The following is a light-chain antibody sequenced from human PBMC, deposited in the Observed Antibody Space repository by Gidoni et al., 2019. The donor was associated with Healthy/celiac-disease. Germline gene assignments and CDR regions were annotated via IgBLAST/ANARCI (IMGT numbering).Light chain of an antibody. CDR1: SSNIGAGYD. CDR3: QSYDSSLWV. Sequence: QSVLTQPPSVSGAPGQRVTISCTGSSSNIGAGYDVHWYQQLPGTAPKLLIYGNSNRPSGGPDRFSGSKSGTSASLAITGLQAEDEADYYCQSYDSSLWVFGGGTKLTVL. CDR2: GNS. V-gene: IGLV1-40*01. J-gene: IGLJ3*02.